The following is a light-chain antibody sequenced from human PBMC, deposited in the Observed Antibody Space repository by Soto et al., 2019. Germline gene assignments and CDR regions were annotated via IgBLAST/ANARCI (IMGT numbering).Light chain of an antibody. CDR3: QQYGSSQYT. V-gene: IGKV3-20*01. J-gene: IGKJ2*01. CDR1: QSVSSSY. CDR2: GAS. Sequence: EIVLTQSPGTLSLPPGERATLSCRASQSVSSSYLAWYQQKPGQAPRLLIYGASSRAPGIPDRFSGSGSGTDFTLTISRLEPADFAVYYCQQYGSSQYTFGQGTKLEIK.